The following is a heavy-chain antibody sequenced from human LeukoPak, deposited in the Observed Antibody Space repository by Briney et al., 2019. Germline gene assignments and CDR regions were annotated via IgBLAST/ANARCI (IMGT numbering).Heavy chain of an antibody. J-gene: IGHJ4*02. V-gene: IGHV3-30*03. Sequence: PGGSLRLSCAASGFTFSSYGMHWVRQAPGKGLEWVAVISYDGSNINYAESVKGRFTISRDNSKNTLYLQMNSLRAEDTAVYYCARVPLGARITMVREDIPIFFDYWGQGTLVSVSS. CDR2: ISYDGSNI. CDR1: GFTFSSYG. D-gene: IGHD3-10*01. CDR3: ARVPLGARITMVREDIPIFFDY.